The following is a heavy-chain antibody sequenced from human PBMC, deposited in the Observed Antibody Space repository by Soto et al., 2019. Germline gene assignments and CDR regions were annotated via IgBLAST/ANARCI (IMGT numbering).Heavy chain of an antibody. CDR1: GYTFTGYY. J-gene: IGHJ6*02. CDR3: AREKQLVRDYYYYGMDV. V-gene: IGHV1-2*04. CDR2: INPNSGGT. Sequence: WASVKVSCKASGYTFTGYYMHWVRQAPGQGLEWMGWINPNSGGTNYAQKFQGWVTMTRDTSIGTAYMELSRLRSDDTAVYYCAREKQLVRDYYYYGMDVWGQGTTVTVSS. D-gene: IGHD6-6*01.